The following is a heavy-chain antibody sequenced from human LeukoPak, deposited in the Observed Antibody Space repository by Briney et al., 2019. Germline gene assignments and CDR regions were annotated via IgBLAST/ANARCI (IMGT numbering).Heavy chain of an antibody. Sequence: ASVKVSCKASGYTFTSYYMHWVRQAPGQGLEWMGIINPSGGSTSYAQKFQGRVTMTRDMSTSTVYMELSSLRSEDAAVYYCASGGYDSVYFDYWGQGTLVTVSS. CDR1: GYTFTSYY. V-gene: IGHV1-46*01. D-gene: IGHD5-12*01. CDR2: INPSGGST. CDR3: ASGGYDSVYFDY. J-gene: IGHJ4*02.